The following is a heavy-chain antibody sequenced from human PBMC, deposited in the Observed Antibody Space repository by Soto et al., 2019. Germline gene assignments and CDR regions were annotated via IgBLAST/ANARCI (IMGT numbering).Heavy chain of an antibody. J-gene: IGHJ4*02. Sequence: PGGSLRLSCAASGFTFSDYAMHWVRQAPGKGLEWVAVVSHDGRNTHYAESVKGRFNISRDSSKNKVSLEMTSLRAEDTAFFFCAKGGRQWLVTSDFNYWGQGALVTVSS. D-gene: IGHD6-19*01. V-gene: IGHV3-30*18. CDR3: AKGGRQWLVTSDFNY. CDR2: VSHDGRNT. CDR1: GFTFSDYA.